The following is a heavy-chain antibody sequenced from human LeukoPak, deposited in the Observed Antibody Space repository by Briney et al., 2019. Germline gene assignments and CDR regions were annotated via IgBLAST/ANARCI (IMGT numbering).Heavy chain of an antibody. D-gene: IGHD2-2*01. CDR3: ASPFCSSTSCYQHWVDY. J-gene: IGHJ4*02. CDR2: ISGSGGST. Sequence: GGSLRLSCAASGFTFSSYAMSWVRQAPGKVLEWVSAISGSGGSTYYADSVKGRFTISRDNSKNTLYLQMNSLRAEDTAVYYCASPFCSSTSCYQHWVDYWGQGTLVTVSS. CDR1: GFTFSSYA. V-gene: IGHV3-23*01.